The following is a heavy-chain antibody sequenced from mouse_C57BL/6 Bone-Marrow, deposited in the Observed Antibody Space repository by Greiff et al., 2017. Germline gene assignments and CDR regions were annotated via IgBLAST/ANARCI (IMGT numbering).Heavy chain of an antibody. CDR1: GYSFTGYY. D-gene: IGHD2-1*01. J-gene: IGHJ3*01. CDR3: ARGGNPAWFAY. Sequence: SGPELVKPGASVKISCKASGYSFTGYYMNWVKQSPEKSLEWIGEINPSTGGTTYNQKFKAKATLTVDKSSSTAYMQLKSLTSEDSAVYYCARGGNPAWFAYWGQGTLVTVSA. CDR2: INPSTGGT. V-gene: IGHV1-42*01.